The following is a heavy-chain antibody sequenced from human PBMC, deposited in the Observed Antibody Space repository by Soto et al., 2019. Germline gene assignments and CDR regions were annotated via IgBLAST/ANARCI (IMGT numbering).Heavy chain of an antibody. D-gene: IGHD1-1*01. CDR2: MSNDGTNI. J-gene: IGHJ4*02. Sequence: AGGSLRLSCAASGFTFRNYGMHWVRQAPGKGLEWVAVMSNDGTNIFYSDSVKGRFTISRDNSKNTLYLQMDSPRVEDTAVYYCAKGGTEEADYWGRGTLVTGSA. V-gene: IGHV3-30*18. CDR1: GFTFRNYG. CDR3: AKGGTEEADY.